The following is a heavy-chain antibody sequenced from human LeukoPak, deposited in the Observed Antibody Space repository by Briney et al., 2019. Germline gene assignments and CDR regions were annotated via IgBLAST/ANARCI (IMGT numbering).Heavy chain of an antibody. CDR3: ARDSGSDPDEDAFDI. V-gene: IGHV1-18*01. D-gene: IGHD1-26*01. J-gene: IGHJ3*02. CDR1: GYTFTRYG. Sequence: GASLKLSCTASGYTFTRYGISWGRQAPGQGLEGMGWISAYNGNTNYAHKLQGRVTMTTDPSTSTAYMELRSLSSDDTAVYCCARDSGSDPDEDAFDIWGQGTMVTVSS. CDR2: ISAYNGNT.